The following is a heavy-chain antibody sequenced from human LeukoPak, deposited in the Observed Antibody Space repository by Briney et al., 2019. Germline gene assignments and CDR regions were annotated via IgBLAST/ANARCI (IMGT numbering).Heavy chain of an antibody. D-gene: IGHD2/OR15-2a*01. Sequence: GGSLRLSCAASGFTFSNAWMSWVRQAPGKGLEWLGLIKRQTDGGTTDYAAPVKGRVTISRADSENTMYLQMSGLRAEDTAMYYCTTSSYCDKNVCQASFDYWGQGTLVTVSS. CDR1: GFTFSNAW. CDR2: IKRQTDGGTT. CDR3: TTSSYCDKNVCQASFDY. V-gene: IGHV3-15*01. J-gene: IGHJ4*02.